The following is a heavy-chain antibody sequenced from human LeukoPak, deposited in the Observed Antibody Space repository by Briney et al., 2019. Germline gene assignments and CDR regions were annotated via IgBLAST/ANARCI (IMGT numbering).Heavy chain of an antibody. V-gene: IGHV4-4*08. D-gene: IGHD3-22*01. J-gene: IGHJ2*01. CDR3: ARRAYYDSSGYSPASGYFDL. CDR2: IYSNGIT. CDR1: GYSISSDC. Sequence: SETLSLTCSVSGYSISSDCYWAWIRQPPGKGLEWIGYIYSNGITSYNPSLRSRGTISIATSKNQFSLRLRSVTAADTAIYYCARRAYYDSSGYSPASGYFDLWGRGTLVSVSS.